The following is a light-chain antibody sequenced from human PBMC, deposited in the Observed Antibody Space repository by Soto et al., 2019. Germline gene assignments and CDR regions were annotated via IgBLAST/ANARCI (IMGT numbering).Light chain of an antibody. Sequence: DIQRTQWPSTLSDSLGDRVTITCRASQSIDSWLAWYQQKPGKAPKLLMYDASSLESGVSSRFSGSGSGTEFTLIISSLQPDDFATYYCQQYKTSLLTFGGGTKVDIK. CDR1: QSIDSW. V-gene: IGKV1-5*01. CDR2: DAS. J-gene: IGKJ4*01. CDR3: QQYKTSLLT.